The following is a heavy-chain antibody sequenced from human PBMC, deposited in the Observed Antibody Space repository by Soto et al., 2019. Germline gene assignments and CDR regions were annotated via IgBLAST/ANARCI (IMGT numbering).Heavy chain of an antibody. D-gene: IGHD5-12*01. J-gene: IGHJ6*02. CDR2: IIPIFGTA. Sequence: QVQLVQSGAEVKKPGSSVKVSCKASGGIFSSYAISWVRQAPGQGLEWMGGIIPIFGTANYAQKFQGRVTITADESTSTAYMELSSRRSEDTAVYYCARDGGGYRGYAFSHHYGMDVWGQGTTVTVSS. V-gene: IGHV1-69*12. CDR3: ARDGGGYRGYAFSHHYGMDV. CDR1: GGIFSSYA.